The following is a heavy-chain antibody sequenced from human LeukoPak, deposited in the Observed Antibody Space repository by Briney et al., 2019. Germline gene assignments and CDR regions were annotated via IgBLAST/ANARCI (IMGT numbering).Heavy chain of an antibody. V-gene: IGHV3-30*02. CDR2: IRYDGSNK. CDR1: GFTFSSYG. D-gene: IGHD2-2*01. CDR3: AKDRNKVVPAAITGLVDY. Sequence: GGSLRLSCAASGFTFSSYGMHWVRQAPGKGLEGVAFIRYDGSNKYYADSVKGRFTISRDNSKNTLYLQMNSLRAEDTAVYYCAKDRNKVVPAAITGLVDYWGQGTLVTVSS. J-gene: IGHJ4*02.